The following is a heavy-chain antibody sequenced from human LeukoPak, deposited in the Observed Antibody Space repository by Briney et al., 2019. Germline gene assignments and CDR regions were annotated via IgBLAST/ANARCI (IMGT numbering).Heavy chain of an antibody. D-gene: IGHD3-3*01. CDR2: INPSRGST. CDR1: VYTFTSNY. Sequence: ASEKLSCKASVYTFTSNYMHWVRLAPAPGLEWTGIINPSRGSTSYAQKSHGRVTMTRVTTTSKVYIELSSLRSDDTAVYYCARAFSPFGVVTPYYYYFGMDVWGQGTTVTVSS. V-gene: IGHV1-46*01. J-gene: IGHJ6*01. CDR3: ARAFSPFGVVTPYYYYFGMDV.